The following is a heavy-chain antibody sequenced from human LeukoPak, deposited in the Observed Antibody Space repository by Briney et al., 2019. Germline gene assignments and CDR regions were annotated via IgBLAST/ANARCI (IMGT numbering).Heavy chain of an antibody. D-gene: IGHD3-10*01. CDR2: IYYSGST. V-gene: IGHV4-39*01. CDR1: GGSISSSSYY. J-gene: IGHJ6*03. Sequence: NPSETLSLTCTVSGGSISSSSYYWGWIRQPPGKGLEWIGSIYYSGSTYYNPSLKSRVTISVDTSKNQFSLKLSSVTAADTAVYYCARGRRVRGVIINYYYYMDVWGKGTTVTVSS. CDR3: ARGRRVRGVIINYYYYMDV.